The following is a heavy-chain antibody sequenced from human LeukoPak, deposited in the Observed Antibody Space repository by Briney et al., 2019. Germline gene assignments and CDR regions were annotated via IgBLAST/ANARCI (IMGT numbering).Heavy chain of an antibody. J-gene: IGHJ4*02. CDR3: TKMFTKDNWYGGPDY. CDR2: INPDGSTT. V-gene: IGHV3-74*01. CDR1: GFTFSNYW. D-gene: IGHD2-8*01. Sequence: GGSLRLSCAASGFTFSNYWMHWVRQDPGKGLVWVSFINPDGSTTNYAGFVRGRFTISRDDSKNTLYLQMNNLRAEDTAIYYCTKMFTKDNWYGGPDYWGQGTLVTVSS.